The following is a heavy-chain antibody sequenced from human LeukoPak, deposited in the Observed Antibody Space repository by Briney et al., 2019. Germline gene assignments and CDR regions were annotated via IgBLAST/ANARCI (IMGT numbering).Heavy chain of an antibody. CDR3: AIVMSVTAARPFDY. D-gene: IGHD2-21*02. V-gene: IGHV3-48*01. CDR1: GFIFSTYS. J-gene: IGHJ4*02. Sequence: GGSLRLSCAASGFIFSTYSMNWVRQAPGKGLEWVSYISSSSSTIYYADSVKGRFTISRDNAKNSLYLQMNSLRAEDTAVYYCAIVMSVTAARPFDYWGQGTLVTVSS. CDR2: ISSSSSTI.